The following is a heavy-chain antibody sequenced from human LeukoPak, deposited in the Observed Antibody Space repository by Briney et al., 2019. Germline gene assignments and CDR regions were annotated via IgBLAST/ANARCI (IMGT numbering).Heavy chain of an antibody. D-gene: IGHD1-26*01. Sequence: SETLSLTCTVSGGSISSYYWSWIRQPPGKGLEWIGSISYSGTTYYNPSLKSRVTMPVDTSNNHFSLKLTSVTAADTALYFCASTYRGSPFYFDYWGQGTLVTVSS. V-gene: IGHV4-39*02. J-gene: IGHJ4*02. CDR1: GGSISSYY. CDR3: ASTYRGSPFYFDY. CDR2: ISYSGTT.